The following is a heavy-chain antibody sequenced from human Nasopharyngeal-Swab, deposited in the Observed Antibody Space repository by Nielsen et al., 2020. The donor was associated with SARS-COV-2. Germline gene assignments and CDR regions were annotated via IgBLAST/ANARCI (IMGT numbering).Heavy chain of an antibody. D-gene: IGHD2-2*01. Sequence: SVQDSCKASGGTYSSYAISWVRQPPGQGLEWMGGIIPIFGTANYAQKFQGRVTITADESTSTAYMELSSLRSEDTAVYYCARVVPAALGGMDVWGQGTTVTVSS. CDR2: IIPIFGTA. CDR1: GGTYSSYA. CDR3: ARVVPAALGGMDV. V-gene: IGHV1-69*13. J-gene: IGHJ6*02.